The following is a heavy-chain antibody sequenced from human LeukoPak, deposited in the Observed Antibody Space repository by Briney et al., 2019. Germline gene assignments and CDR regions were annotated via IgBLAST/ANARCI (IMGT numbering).Heavy chain of an antibody. CDR1: GGSISSGGYY. CDR3: AAEDIVLMVYDY. CDR2: IYYSGGT. D-gene: IGHD2-8*01. Sequence: SETLSLTCTVSGGSISSGGYYWSWIRQHPGKGLEWFGYIYYSGGTYYNPSLKSRVTISVDTSKNQFSLKLSSVTAADTAVYYCAAEDIVLMVYDYWGQGTLVTVSS. V-gene: IGHV4-31*03. J-gene: IGHJ4*02.